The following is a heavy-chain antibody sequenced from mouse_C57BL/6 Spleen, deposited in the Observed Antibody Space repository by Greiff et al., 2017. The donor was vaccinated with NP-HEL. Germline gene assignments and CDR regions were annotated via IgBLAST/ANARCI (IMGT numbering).Heavy chain of an antibody. Sequence: VQLQQSGAELVKPGASVKLSCTASGFNIKDYYMHWVQQRTEQGLEWIGRIDPEDGETKYAPKFQGQATITADTSTNTAYLQLSSLTSENTAVYYCARAMMVKRAWFAYWGQGTLVTVSA. CDR2: IDPEDGET. J-gene: IGHJ3*01. D-gene: IGHD2-3*01. CDR1: GFNIKDYY. V-gene: IGHV14-2*01. CDR3: ARAMMVKRAWFAY.